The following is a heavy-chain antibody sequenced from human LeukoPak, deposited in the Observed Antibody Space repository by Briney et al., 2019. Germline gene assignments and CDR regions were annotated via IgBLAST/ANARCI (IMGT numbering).Heavy chain of an antibody. J-gene: IGHJ4*02. CDR1: GYTFTGYY. V-gene: IGHV1-2*05. CDR3: ARDHGIVATIPGYY. CDR2: INPNSGGT. D-gene: IGHD5-12*01. Sequence: ASVKVSCKASGYTFTGYYMHWVRQAPAQGLEWMGRINPNSGGTNYAHKFQGRVTMTRDTSISTVYMELRRLRPDDTGVYFCARDHGIVATIPGYYWGQGTLVSVSS.